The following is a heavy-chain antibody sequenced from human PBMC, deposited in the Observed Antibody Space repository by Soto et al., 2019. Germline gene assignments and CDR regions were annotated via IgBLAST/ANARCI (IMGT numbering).Heavy chain of an antibody. J-gene: IGHJ5*02. V-gene: IGHV4-59*08. Sequence: QVQLQESGPSLVRPSETLSLTCTVSGDSMNSYYWSWLRQPPGQGLDWIVYIYYTGSPNYNPSLKIGGPVPLDTYNNQFTLNLSSVTAADTAIYYYPRPKIDSDLLTVYYKHGFDPWGQGTLVTVAS. CDR2: IYYTGSP. CDR3: PRPKIDSDLLTVYYKHGFDP. CDR1: GDSMNSYY. D-gene: IGHD3-9*01.